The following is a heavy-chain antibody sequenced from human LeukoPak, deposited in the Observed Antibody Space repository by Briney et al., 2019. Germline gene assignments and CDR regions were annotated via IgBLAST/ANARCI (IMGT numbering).Heavy chain of an antibody. Sequence: PGGSLRVSCAASGFTFSSYAMSWVRQAPGKGLEWVSVISGSGGSTYYADSVKGRFTISRDNSKNTLYLQMNSLRAEDTAVYYCAKDGHYDFWSGYYTNFDYWGQGTLVTVSS. J-gene: IGHJ4*02. CDR2: ISGSGGST. CDR1: GFTFSSYA. D-gene: IGHD3-3*01. V-gene: IGHV3-23*01. CDR3: AKDGHYDFWSGYYTNFDY.